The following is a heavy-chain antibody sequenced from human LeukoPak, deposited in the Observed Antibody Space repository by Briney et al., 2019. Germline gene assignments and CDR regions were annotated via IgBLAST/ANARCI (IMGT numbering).Heavy chain of an antibody. D-gene: IGHD5-18*01. CDR3: ASDTVDTALGIDY. V-gene: IGHV3-74*01. Sequence: GGSLRLSCAASGFTFSSYWMHWVRQAPGKGLVWVSRVNSDGSSTGYADSVKGRFTISRDNAKNTLYLQMNSLRAEDTAVYYCASDTVDTALGIDYWGQGTLVTVSS. J-gene: IGHJ4*02. CDR2: VNSDGSST. CDR1: GFTFSSYW.